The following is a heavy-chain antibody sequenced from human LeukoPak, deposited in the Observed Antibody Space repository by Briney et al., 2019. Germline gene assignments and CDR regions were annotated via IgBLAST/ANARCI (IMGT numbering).Heavy chain of an antibody. CDR1: GGSISSYY. CDR2: IYYSGST. J-gene: IGHJ4*02. CDR3: ASLESAGYFDY. V-gene: IGHV4-59*01. D-gene: IGHD6-13*01. Sequence: KPSETPSLTCTFSGGSISSYYWSWIRQPPGKGLEWIGYIYYSGSTNYNPSLKSRVTISVDTSKNQFSLKLSSVTAADTAVYYCASLESAGYFDYWGQGTLVTVSS.